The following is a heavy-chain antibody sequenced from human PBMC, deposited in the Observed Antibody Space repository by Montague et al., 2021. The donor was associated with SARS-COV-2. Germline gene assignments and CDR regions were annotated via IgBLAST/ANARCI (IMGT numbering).Heavy chain of an antibody. CDR2: IYSTVIT. CDR1: GGSISSASYY. Sequence: TLSLTCTVSGGSISSASYYWSWIRQPAGKGLEWIGHIYSTVITNYNPSLKSRVTMSVDLSKNQFSLKMTSVTAADTAVYYCAGDPHDYGWFDPWGQGTLVTVSS. V-gene: IGHV4-61*09. J-gene: IGHJ5*02. D-gene: IGHD4-17*01. CDR3: AGDPHDYGWFDP.